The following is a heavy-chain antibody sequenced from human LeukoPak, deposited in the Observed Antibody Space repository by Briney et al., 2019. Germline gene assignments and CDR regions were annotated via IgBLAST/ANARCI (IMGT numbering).Heavy chain of an antibody. J-gene: IGHJ3*02. CDR1: GFTFSSYA. CDR3: TRALLGLWFGELMFSAFDI. V-gene: IGHV3-15*01. CDR2: IKSKTDGGTT. D-gene: IGHD3-10*01. Sequence: GGSLRLSCAASGFTFSSYAMSWVRQAPGKGLEWVGRIKSKTDGGTTDYAAPVKGRFTISRDDSKNTLYLQMNSLKTEDTAVYYCTRALLGLWFGELMFSAFDIWGQGTMVTVSS.